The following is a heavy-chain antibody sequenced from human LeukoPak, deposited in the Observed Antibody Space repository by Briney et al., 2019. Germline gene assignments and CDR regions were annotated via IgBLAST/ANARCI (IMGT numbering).Heavy chain of an antibody. D-gene: IGHD3-3*02. J-gene: IGHJ4*02. CDR3: ARDNTFCLDY. V-gene: IGHV3-7*01. CDR2: IKQDGSDL. Sequence: GGSLRLSCSASGFTFSTYWMTWVRQAPGKGLEWVAQIKQDGSDLNYVDSVKGRFTISRDNAKNSLYLQMTSLRAEDTAVYYCARDNTFCLDYWGQGALVTVSS. CDR1: GFTFSTYW.